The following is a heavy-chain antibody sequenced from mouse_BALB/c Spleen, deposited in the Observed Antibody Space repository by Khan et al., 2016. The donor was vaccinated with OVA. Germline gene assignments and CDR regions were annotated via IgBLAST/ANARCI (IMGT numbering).Heavy chain of an antibody. V-gene: IGHV9-3-1*01. Sequence: QIQLVQSGPELKKPGVTVKISCKASGYTFTNYVMNWVKQAPGKGLKWMGWINTYIGEPTSSDAFKGRFAFSLATSASTAYLQINNLKREDTSTYFYAMGNSDFDYWGQGTTLTVSS. D-gene: IGHD2-1*01. CDR3: AMGNSDFDY. CDR2: INTYIGEP. J-gene: IGHJ2*01. CDR1: GYTFTNYV.